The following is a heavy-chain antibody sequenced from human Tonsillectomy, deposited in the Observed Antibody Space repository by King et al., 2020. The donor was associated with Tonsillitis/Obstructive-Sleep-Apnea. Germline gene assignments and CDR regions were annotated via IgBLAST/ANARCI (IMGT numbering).Heavy chain of an antibody. CDR2: TWYDGSSD. CDR1: GFRFNDFV. D-gene: IGHD4-23*01. Sequence: QLVQSGGGVVQPGRSLRLSCAASGFRFNDFVMHWVRQAPGKGLEWVACTWYDGSSDYYEDSVMGRFTISRDNSKNTLYLQMNTLRVEDTAVYFCARDPEPYGNYFFDYWGQGTLVTVSS. J-gene: IGHJ4*02. V-gene: IGHV3-33*01. CDR3: ARDPEPYGNYFFDY.